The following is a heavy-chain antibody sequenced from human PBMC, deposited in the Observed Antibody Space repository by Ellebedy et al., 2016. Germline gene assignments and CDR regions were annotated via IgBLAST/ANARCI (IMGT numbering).Heavy chain of an antibody. V-gene: IGHV3-30*04. CDR3: ACSRVWYGFDI. CDR2: ISYDETTQ. D-gene: IGHD6-19*01. J-gene: IGHJ3*02. CDR1: GFNFNTYT. Sequence: GESLKISCSASGFNFNTYTMNWVRQAPGMGLEWVAIISYDETTQYYADSVKGRFTISRDNAKNSLYLQMNSLGADDTAFYYCACSRVWYGFDIWGQGTKVTVSS.